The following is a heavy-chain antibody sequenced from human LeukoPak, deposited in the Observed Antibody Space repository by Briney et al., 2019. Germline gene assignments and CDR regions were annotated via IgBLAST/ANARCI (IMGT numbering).Heavy chain of an antibody. V-gene: IGHV3-23*01. CDR3: AKRGVVIRVILVGFHKEAYYFDS. D-gene: IGHD3-22*01. Sequence: GGSLRLSCAVSGITLSNYGMAWVRQAPGKGLEWVASLSASGGGTSYADSVRGRFSISRDNAKNTLYLQMNSLRAEDTAVYFCAKRGVVIRVILVGFHKEAYYFDSWGQGVLVTVSS. CDR1: GITLSNYG. CDR2: LSASGGGT. J-gene: IGHJ4*02.